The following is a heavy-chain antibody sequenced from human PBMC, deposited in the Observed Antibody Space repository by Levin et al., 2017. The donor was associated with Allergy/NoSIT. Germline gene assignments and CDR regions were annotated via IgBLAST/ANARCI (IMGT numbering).Heavy chain of an antibody. CDR1: GYTFTNYY. CDR2: IYPSGSST. CDR3: VRSLREYSSSLDAFDI. J-gene: IGHJ3*02. D-gene: IGHD6-13*01. Sequence: GESLKISCKTSGYTFTNYYMHWVRQAPGQGLEWMGIIYPSGSSTSYAQKFQGRVTMTRDTSTSTVYMELSSLRSEDTAVYYCVRSLREYSSSLDAFDIWGQGTMVTVSS. V-gene: IGHV1-46*01.